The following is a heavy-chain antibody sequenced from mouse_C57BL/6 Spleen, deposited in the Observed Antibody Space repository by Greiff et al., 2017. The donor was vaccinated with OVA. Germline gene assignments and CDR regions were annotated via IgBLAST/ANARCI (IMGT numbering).Heavy chain of an antibody. CDR2: ISSGSSTI. CDR1: GFTFSDYG. Sequence: EVQLVESGGGLVKPGGSLKLSCAASGFTFSDYGMHWVRQAPEKGLEWVAYISSGSSTIYYADTVKGRFTISRDNAKNTLFLQMTSLRSEDTAMYYCAEGSYYAMDYWGQGTSVTVSS. D-gene: IGHD3-3*01. V-gene: IGHV5-17*01. CDR3: AEGSYYAMDY. J-gene: IGHJ4*01.